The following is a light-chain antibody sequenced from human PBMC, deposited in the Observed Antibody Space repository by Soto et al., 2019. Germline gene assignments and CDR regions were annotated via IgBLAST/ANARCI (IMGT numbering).Light chain of an antibody. Sequence: QSALTQPPSASGSPGQSVTISCTGTSSDIGGYGYVSWDQQHPGKAPNLMIYEVTKRASGVPDRFSGSKSGNTASLTVSGLQAEDEADYFCSSYAGSNTDVVFGGGTKLTVL. CDR1: SSDIGGYGY. CDR2: EVT. CDR3: SSYAGSNTDVV. J-gene: IGLJ2*01. V-gene: IGLV2-8*01.